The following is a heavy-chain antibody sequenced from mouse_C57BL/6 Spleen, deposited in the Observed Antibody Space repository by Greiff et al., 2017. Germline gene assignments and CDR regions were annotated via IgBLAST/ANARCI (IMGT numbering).Heavy chain of an antibody. CDR3: ARGTAQATSWFAY. CDR1: GYAFSSSW. V-gene: IGHV1-82*01. D-gene: IGHD3-2*02. CDR2: IYPGDGDT. J-gene: IGHJ3*01. Sequence: VKLMESGPELVKPGASVKISCKASGYAFSSSWMNWVKQRPGKGLEWIGRIYPGDGDTNYNGKFKGKATLTADKSSSTAYMQLSSLTSEDSAVYVCARGTAQATSWFAYWGQGTLVTVSA.